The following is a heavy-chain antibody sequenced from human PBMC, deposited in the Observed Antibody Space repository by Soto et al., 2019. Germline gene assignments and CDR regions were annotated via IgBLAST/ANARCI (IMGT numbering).Heavy chain of an antibody. CDR1: GGSFSGYY. V-gene: IGHV4-34*01. CDR3: ARVLGRLTGYYDPKFYFDY. J-gene: IGHJ4*02. D-gene: IGHD3-9*01. CDR2: INHSGST. Sequence: SETLSLTCAVYGGSFSGYYWSWIRQPPGKGLEWIGEINHSGSTNYNPSLKSRVTISVDTSKNQFSLKLSSVTAADTAVYYCARVLGRLTGYYDPKFYFDYWGQGTLVTVS.